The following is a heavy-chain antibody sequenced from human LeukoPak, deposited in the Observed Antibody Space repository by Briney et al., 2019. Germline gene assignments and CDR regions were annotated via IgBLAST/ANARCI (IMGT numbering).Heavy chain of an antibody. D-gene: IGHD2-2*01. J-gene: IGHJ6*03. V-gene: IGHV4-30-2*01. CDR3: ASYCSSTSCPYYYMDV. Sequence: SETLSLTCTVSGGSISSGGYYWSWIRQPPGKGLEWIGYIYHSGSTYYNPPLKSRVTISVDRSKNQFSLKLSSVTAADTAVYYCASYCSSTSCPYYYMDVWGKGTTVTVSS. CDR1: GGSISSGGYY. CDR2: IYHSGST.